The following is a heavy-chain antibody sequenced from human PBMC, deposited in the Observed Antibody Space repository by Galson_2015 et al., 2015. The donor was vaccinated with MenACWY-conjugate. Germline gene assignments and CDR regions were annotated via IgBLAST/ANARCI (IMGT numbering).Heavy chain of an antibody. CDR1: GFTFRNYW. V-gene: IGHV3-7*03. Sequence: SLRLSCAVSGFTFRNYWMTWVRQAPGKGLEWVASIKKDGSEKYYVDSVKGRFTISRDNTKNSMYLEMNSLRAEDTAVYYCARGPYGMGVWGPGTPVPPSS. J-gene: IGHJ6*02. CDR3: ARGPYGMGV. CDR2: IKKDGSEK.